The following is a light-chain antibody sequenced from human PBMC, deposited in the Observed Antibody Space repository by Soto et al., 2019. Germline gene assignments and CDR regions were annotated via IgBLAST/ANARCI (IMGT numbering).Light chain of an antibody. CDR1: QSILYSSNNKNY. CDR2: WAS. CDR3: QQYYLPPLT. Sequence: DFVMTQSPDSLAVSLGERATINCKSSQSILYSSNNKNYLAWYQQKPGQPPKLLMYWASTRDSGVPDRFSGSGSGTDFTLTISSLQAEDVAVYYCQQYYLPPLTFGQGTKVEVK. J-gene: IGKJ1*01. V-gene: IGKV4-1*01.